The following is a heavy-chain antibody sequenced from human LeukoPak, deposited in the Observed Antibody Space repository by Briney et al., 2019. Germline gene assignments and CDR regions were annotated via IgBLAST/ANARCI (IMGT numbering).Heavy chain of an antibody. Sequence: PGRSLRLSCAASGFTFDDYAMHWVRQAPGKGLEWVSGISWNSGSIGYADSVKGRFTISRDNAKNSLYLQMNSLRAEDTALYYCAREGGTVVRGVTFYYYYMDVWGKGTTVTVSS. V-gene: IGHV3-9*01. CDR3: AREGGTVVRGVTFYYYYMDV. CDR2: ISWNSGSI. CDR1: GFTFDDYA. D-gene: IGHD3-10*01. J-gene: IGHJ6*03.